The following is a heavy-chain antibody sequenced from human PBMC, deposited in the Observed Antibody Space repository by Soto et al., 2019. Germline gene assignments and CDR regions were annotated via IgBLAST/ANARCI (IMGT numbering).Heavy chain of an antibody. D-gene: IGHD6-13*01. V-gene: IGHV5-51*01. CDR1: GYSFTSYW. Sequence: GESLKISCKGSGYSFTSYWIGWVRQMPGKGLEWMGIIYPGDSDTRYSPSFQGQVTISADKSISTAYLQWSSLKASDTAMYYCARHVTCIAAAGTITNEYYYYGMDVWGQGTTVTVS. CDR2: IYPGDSDT. CDR3: ARHVTCIAAAGTITNEYYYYGMDV. J-gene: IGHJ6*02.